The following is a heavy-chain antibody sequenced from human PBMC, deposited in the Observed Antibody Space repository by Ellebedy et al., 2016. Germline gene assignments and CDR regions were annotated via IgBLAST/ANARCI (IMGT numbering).Heavy chain of an antibody. J-gene: IGHJ4*02. CDR2: ISYDGSNK. CDR3: AREGGNYYDSSGYYYFDY. V-gene: IGHV3-30-3*01. CDR1: GFTFSSYA. Sequence: GESLKISCAASGFTFSSYAMHWVRQAPGKGLEWVAVISYDGSNKYYADSVKGRFTISRDNSKNTLYLQMNSLRAEDTAVYYCAREGGNYYDSSGYYYFDYWGQGTLVTVSS. D-gene: IGHD3-22*01.